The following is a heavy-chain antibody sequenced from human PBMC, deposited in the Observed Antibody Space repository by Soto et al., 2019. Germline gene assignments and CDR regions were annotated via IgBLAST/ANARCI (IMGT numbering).Heavy chain of an antibody. CDR2: IDSGGVNT. V-gene: IGHV3-23*01. J-gene: IGHJ4*02. D-gene: IGHD2-8*01. CDR1: GLTFGNHA. CDR3: VSWVSAHFDF. Sequence: GGSLRLSCAASGLTFGNHAITWARRPPGKGLEWVSTIDSGGVNTHYADSVKGRFTISRDNSRNTLYLQMNNLRPEDTALYYCVSWVSAHFDFWGRGTQVTVSS.